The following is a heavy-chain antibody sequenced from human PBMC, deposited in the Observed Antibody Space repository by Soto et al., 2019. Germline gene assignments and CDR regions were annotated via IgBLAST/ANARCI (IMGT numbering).Heavy chain of an antibody. CDR1: GYTFTNYW. V-gene: IGHV5-51*01. J-gene: IGHJ5*02. CDR3: ARPNQFITTRGLSWFDP. CDR2: IYPRDSDT. D-gene: IGHD6-6*01. Sequence: EVQLVQSGAEVKKPGESLTISCKASGYTFTNYWIAWVRQMPGKGLEWMGIIYPRDSDTRYSPSFQGQVTISADRSISTAYLQWGSLKASDTAVYYCARPNQFITTRGLSWFDPWGQGTLVTVSS.